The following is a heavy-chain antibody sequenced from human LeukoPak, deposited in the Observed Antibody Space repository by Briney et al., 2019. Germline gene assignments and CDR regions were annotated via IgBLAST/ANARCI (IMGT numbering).Heavy chain of an antibody. CDR3: ARQGVLWTPRD. J-gene: IGHJ4*02. V-gene: IGHV4-4*07. Sequence: SETLSLTCTVSGGSISISYWSWIRQPAGKGLEWIGRIYTSGSTNYNPSLKSRVTMSVDTSKNQFSLKLNSVTAADTAVYYCARQGVLWTPRDWGQGALVTVSS. D-gene: IGHD3-10*01. CDR2: IYTSGST. CDR1: GGSISISY.